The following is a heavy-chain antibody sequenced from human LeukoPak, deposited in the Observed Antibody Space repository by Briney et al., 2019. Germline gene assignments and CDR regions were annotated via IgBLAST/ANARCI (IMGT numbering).Heavy chain of an antibody. V-gene: IGHV7-4-1*02. J-gene: IGHJ4*02. CDR1: GYTFTSYA. D-gene: IGHD3-22*01. CDR3: ARVLSPYYYDSSDIIPLDY. Sequence: ASVKVSRKASGYTFTSYAMNWVRQAPGQGLEWMGWINTNTGNPTYAQGFTGRFVFSLDTSVSTAYLQISSLKAEDTAVYYCARVLSPYYYDSSDIIPLDYWGQGTLVTVSS. CDR2: INTNTGNP.